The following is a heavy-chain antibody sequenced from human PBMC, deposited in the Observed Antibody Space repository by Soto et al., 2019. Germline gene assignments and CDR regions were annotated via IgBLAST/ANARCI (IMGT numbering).Heavy chain of an antibody. CDR2: IYYSGST. CDR1: GGSISSSSYY. Sequence: SETLSLTCTVSGGSISSSSYYWGWIRQPPGKGLEWIGSIYYSGSTYYNPSLKSRVTISVDTSKNQFSLKLSSVTAADTAVYYCARGVDYDFWSGPPPADVWGKGTTVTVSS. D-gene: IGHD3-3*01. V-gene: IGHV4-39*01. J-gene: IGHJ6*04. CDR3: ARGVDYDFWSGPPPADV.